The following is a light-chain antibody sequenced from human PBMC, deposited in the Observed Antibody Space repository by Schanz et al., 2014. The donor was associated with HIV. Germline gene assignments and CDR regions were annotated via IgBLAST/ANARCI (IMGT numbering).Light chain of an antibody. CDR1: NSDVGSYDL. Sequence: QSALTQPASVSGSPGQSITISCAGTNSDVGSYDLVSWYQQHPGKAPKLMIYEVNKRPSGVSNRFSGSKSGTSASLAITGLQAEDEADYYCQSYDSSLSGLYVFGTGTKLTVL. CDR3: QSYDSSLSGLYV. V-gene: IGLV2-14*02. J-gene: IGLJ1*01. CDR2: EVN.